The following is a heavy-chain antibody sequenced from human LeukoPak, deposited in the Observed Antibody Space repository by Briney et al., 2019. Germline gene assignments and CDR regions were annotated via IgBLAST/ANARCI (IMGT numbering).Heavy chain of an antibody. V-gene: IGHV3-74*01. J-gene: IGHJ4*02. Sequence: GGSLRLSCAASGFTFSSYAMSWVRQAPGKGLEWVSRISNDGSSSIYADSVKGRFTISRDNAKNTLYLQMNSLRAEDTAVYYCARMATAFDYWGQGTLVTVSS. D-gene: IGHD1-1*01. CDR2: ISNDGSSS. CDR3: ARMATAFDY. CDR1: GFTFSSYA.